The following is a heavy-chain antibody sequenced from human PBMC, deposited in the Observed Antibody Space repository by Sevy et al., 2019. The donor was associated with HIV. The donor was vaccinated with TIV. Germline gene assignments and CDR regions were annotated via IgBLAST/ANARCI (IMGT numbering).Heavy chain of an antibody. V-gene: IGHV1-2*02. Sequence: ASVKVSCETSGYTFTYYYIHWVRQPPGQGLEWMGWINPSSGGTQYAQKFQGRVSVTSDTSRRTSYMELRRLRSDDTALYYCARQVDNWFDPWGQGTPVTVSS. CDR2: INPSSGGT. CDR1: GYTFTYYY. D-gene: IGHD2-15*01. J-gene: IGHJ5*02. CDR3: ARQVDNWFDP.